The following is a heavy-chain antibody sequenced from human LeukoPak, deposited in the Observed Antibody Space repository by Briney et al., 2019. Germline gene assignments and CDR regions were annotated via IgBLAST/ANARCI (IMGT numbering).Heavy chain of an antibody. J-gene: IGHJ6*02. CDR1: GYTFTSYG. CDR3: ASCLTGTTRQYYYGMDV. D-gene: IGHD1-7*01. V-gene: IGHV1-18*01. Sequence: GASVKVSCKASGYTFTSYGISWVRQAPGQGLEWMGWISAYNGNTNYAQKLQGRVTMTTDTSTSTACMELRSLRSDDTAVYYCASCLTGTTRQYYYGMDVWGQGTTVTVSS. CDR2: ISAYNGNT.